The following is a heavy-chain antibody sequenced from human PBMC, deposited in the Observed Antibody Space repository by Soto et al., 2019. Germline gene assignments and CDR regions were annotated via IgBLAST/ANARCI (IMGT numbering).Heavy chain of an antibody. Sequence: QVQLVESGGGVVQPGRSLRLSCAASGFTFSSYGMHWVRQAPGKGLEWVAVISYDGSNKYYADSVKGRFTISRDNSNNTLYLQMNSLRAEDTAVYYCAQDGGGSGRYAAFDIWGQGTMVTVSS. CDR2: ISYDGSNK. CDR3: AQDGGGSGRYAAFDI. D-gene: IGHD1-26*01. J-gene: IGHJ3*02. V-gene: IGHV3-30*18. CDR1: GFTFSSYG.